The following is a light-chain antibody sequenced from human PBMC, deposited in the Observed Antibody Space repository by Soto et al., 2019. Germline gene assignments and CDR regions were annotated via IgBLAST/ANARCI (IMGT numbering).Light chain of an antibody. CDR2: ENN. Sequence: QSVLTQPPSVSAAPGQRVTISCSGSSSNIGKNYVSWYQQLPGTAPKLLVYENNKRPSGILDRFSGSKSGTSATLGITGLQTGDEADYYCGTWDSSLSADVFGTGTKLTVL. V-gene: IGLV1-51*02. CDR3: GTWDSSLSADV. CDR1: SSNIGKNY. J-gene: IGLJ1*01.